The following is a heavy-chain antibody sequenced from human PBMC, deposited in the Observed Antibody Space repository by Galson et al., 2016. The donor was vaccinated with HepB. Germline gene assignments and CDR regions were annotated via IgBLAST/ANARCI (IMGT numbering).Heavy chain of an antibody. V-gene: IGHV3-33*01. Sequence: SLRLSCAASGFSFSSFGMHWVRQAPGKGLEWVAIIWYDGSNKYYADSVKGRFTISRDNSKNTPYLQMNSLRVEDTAVYYCARSKACGWYGPFGYWGQGTLVTVSS. CDR3: ARSKACGWYGPFGY. CDR2: IWYDGSNK. CDR1: GFSFSSFG. D-gene: IGHD6-19*01. J-gene: IGHJ4*02.